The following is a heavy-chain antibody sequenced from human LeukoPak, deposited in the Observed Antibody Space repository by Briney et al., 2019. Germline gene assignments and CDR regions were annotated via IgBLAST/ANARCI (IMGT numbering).Heavy chain of an antibody. CDR2: INHSGST. V-gene: IGHV4-34*01. CDR3: ASRRSLCYDFWSGGRAPNWFDP. D-gene: IGHD3-3*01. J-gene: IGHJ5*02. CDR1: GGSFSGYY. Sequence: PSETLSLTCAVYGGSFSGYYWSWIRQPPGKGLEWIGEINHSGSTNYNPSLKSRVTISVDTSKNQFSLKLSSVTAADTAVYYCASRRSLCYDFWSGGRAPNWFDPWGQGTLVTVSS.